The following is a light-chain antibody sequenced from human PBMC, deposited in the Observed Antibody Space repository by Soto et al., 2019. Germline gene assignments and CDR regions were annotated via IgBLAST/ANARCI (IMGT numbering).Light chain of an antibody. CDR2: DAS. V-gene: IGKV3-11*01. CDR3: QQRSNWRT. J-gene: IGKJ1*01. Sequence: EIVLTQSPATLSLSPGEKPTLSCRPSQSVSTYLAWYQQKPGQAPRLLIYDASNRATGIPARFSGSGSGTDFTLTISSLEPEDFAVYYCQQRSNWRTFGQGTKVDIK. CDR1: QSVSTY.